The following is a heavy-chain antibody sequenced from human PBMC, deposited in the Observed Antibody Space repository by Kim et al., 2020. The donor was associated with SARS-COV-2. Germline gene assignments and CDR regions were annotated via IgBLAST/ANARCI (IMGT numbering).Heavy chain of an antibody. J-gene: IGHJ4*02. D-gene: IGHD1-20*01. CDR3: VREIVTGYGGD. V-gene: IGHV3-23*01. CDR1: GFSFSAYH. CDR2: IDSASRT. Sequence: GGSLRLSCAASGFSFSAYHMSWARQAPGEGLEWVSAIDSASRTFYADSVRGRFSISRDNSKDTLFLQMNNLRDEDTAVYYCVREIVTGYGGDWGQGTLVTASS.